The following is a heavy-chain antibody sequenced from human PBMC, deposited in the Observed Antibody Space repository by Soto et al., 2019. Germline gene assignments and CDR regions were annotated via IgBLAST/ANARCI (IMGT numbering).Heavy chain of an antibody. D-gene: IGHD2-21*02. V-gene: IGHV4-4*02. CDR3: AREIVTAGGNNYFDP. CDR2: VYHTGDT. CDR1: GGTVASSHW. Sequence: SETLSLTCVVSGGTVASSHWWSWVRQSPSRGLEWIGNVYHTGDTNFNPSLQSRVTFSVDKSNNQFSLRLTSLTAADTAVYFCAREIVTAGGNNYFDPWGPGTLVTV. J-gene: IGHJ5*02.